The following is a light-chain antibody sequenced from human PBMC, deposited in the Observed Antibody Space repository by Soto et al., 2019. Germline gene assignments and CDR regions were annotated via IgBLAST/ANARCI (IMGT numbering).Light chain of an antibody. CDR3: QQYNNRPLMYT. Sequence: EIVMTQSPATLSVSPGDRATLSCRASQNIGINLAWFQHKPGQAPRLLIYGASARATALPARFSGSGSGTEFTLTISILQSEAFAGYYCQQYNNRPLMYTFGQGTKLEIK. V-gene: IGKV3-15*01. CDR1: QNIGIN. J-gene: IGKJ2*01. CDR2: GAS.